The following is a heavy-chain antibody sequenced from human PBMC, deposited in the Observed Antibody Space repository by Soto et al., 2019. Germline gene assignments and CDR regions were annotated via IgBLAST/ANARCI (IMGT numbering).Heavy chain of an antibody. CDR3: AVVVVAATLPTYWYFDL. Sequence: QITLKESGPTLVKPTQTLTLTCTFSGFSLSTSGVGVGWIRQPPGKALEWLALIYWNDDKRYSPSLKSRLTITKDTSKNRVVLTMTNMDPVDTATYYGAVVVVAATLPTYWYFDLWGRGTLVTVSS. V-gene: IGHV2-5*01. CDR1: GFSLSTSGVG. J-gene: IGHJ2*01. CDR2: IYWNDDK. D-gene: IGHD2-15*01.